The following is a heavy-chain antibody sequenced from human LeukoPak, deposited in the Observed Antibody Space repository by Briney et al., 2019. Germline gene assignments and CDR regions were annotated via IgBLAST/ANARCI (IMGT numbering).Heavy chain of an antibody. Sequence: GASVKVSFKASGYTFTGYYMHWVRQAPGQGLEWMGWINPNSGGTNYAQKFQGRVTMTRGTSISTAYMELSRLRSDDTAVYYCARGPGYSSSWYLGYYYYYGMDVWGQGTTVTVSS. CDR2: INPNSGGT. CDR1: GYTFTGYY. D-gene: IGHD6-13*01. CDR3: ARGPGYSSSWYLGYYYYYGMDV. V-gene: IGHV1-2*02. J-gene: IGHJ6*02.